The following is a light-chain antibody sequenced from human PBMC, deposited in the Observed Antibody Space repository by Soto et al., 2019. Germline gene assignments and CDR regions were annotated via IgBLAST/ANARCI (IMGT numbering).Light chain of an antibody. CDR3: CSYGGSRPV. Sequence: QSALTQPASVSGSPGQSITISCTGTSSDVGSHNLVSWYQQHPGQAPKLMIYEVSKRPLGVSARFSASKSGNTASLTISGLQDEDEADYYCCSYGGSRPVFGGGTQLTVL. CDR2: EVS. V-gene: IGLV2-23*02. CDR1: SSDVGSHNL. J-gene: IGLJ7*01.